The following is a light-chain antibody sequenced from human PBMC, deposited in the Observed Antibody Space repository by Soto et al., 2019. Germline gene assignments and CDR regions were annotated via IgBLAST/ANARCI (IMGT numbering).Light chain of an antibody. J-gene: IGKJ1*01. V-gene: IGKV3-15*01. CDR1: ESVSTN. CDR3: QQYSIWRT. Sequence: ETVLTQSPGTLSLSPGERVTLSCRASESVSTNLAWYQQKAGQAPRLLIYGASTRATGIPARFSGSGSGTECTLTISMLQSEEFAVYYCQQYSIWRTFGQGTKVDIK. CDR2: GAS.